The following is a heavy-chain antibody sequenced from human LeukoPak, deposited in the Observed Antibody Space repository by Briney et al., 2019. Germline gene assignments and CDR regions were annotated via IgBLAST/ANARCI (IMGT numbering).Heavy chain of an antibody. D-gene: IGHD6-19*01. J-gene: IGHJ4*02. CDR3: AKLASGWADDY. Sequence: GGSLRLSWAASGFTFTNYAMSWVRQAPGKGLDWLSVIGNVGDTTYYADFGKGRVNIFRDDFKNKVYLQIKRLGADDTAVYYWAKLASGWADDYWGQGTLVTVSS. CDR2: IGNVGDTT. V-gene: IGHV3-23*01. CDR1: GFTFTNYA.